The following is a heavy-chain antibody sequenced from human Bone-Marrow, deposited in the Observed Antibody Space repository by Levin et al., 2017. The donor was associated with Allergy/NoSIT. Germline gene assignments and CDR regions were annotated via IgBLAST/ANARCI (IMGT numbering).Heavy chain of an antibody. CDR3: AKDSSSWYGYFDY. CDR1: GFTFDDYA. J-gene: IGHJ4*02. V-gene: IGHV3-9*01. CDR2: ISWNSGSI. D-gene: IGHD6-13*01. Sequence: SLKISCAASGFTFDDYAMHWVRQAPGKGLEWVSGISWNSGSIGYADSVKGRFTISRDNAKNSLYLQMNSLRAEDTALYYCAKDSSSWYGYFDYWGQGTLVTVSS.